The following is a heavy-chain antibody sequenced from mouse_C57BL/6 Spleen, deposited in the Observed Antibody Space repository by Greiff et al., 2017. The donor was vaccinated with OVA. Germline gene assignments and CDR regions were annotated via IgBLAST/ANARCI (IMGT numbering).Heavy chain of an antibody. CDR2: IDPSDSYT. Sequence: VKLQQPGAELVKPGASVKLSCKASGYTFTSYWMQWVKQRPGQGLEWIGEIDPSDSYTNYNQKFKGKATLTVDTSSSTAYMQLSSLTSEDSAVYYCARSIVTTYYFDYWGQGTTLTVSS. V-gene: IGHV1-50*01. CDR3: ARSIVTTYYFDY. D-gene: IGHD2-5*01. J-gene: IGHJ2*01. CDR1: GYTFTSYW.